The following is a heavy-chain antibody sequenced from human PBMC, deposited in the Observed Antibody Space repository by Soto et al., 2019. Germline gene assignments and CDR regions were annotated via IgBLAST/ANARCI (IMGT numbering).Heavy chain of an antibody. CDR1: GFTFSDYY. J-gene: IGHJ4*02. D-gene: IGHD3-22*01. CDR3: ARDVGAPYYDSSGAPGY. V-gene: IGHV3-11*01. CDR2: ISSSGSTI. Sequence: PGGSLRLSCAASGFTFSDYYMSWIRQAPGKGLEWVSYISSSGSTIYYADSVKGRFTISRDNAENSLYLQMNSLRAEDTAVYYCARDVGAPYYDSSGAPGYWGQGTLVTVSS.